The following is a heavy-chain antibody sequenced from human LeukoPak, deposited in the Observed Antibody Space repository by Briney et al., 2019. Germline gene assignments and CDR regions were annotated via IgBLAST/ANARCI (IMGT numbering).Heavy chain of an antibody. D-gene: IGHD3-22*01. J-gene: IGHJ4*02. Sequence: SETLSLTCTVSGGSISSGGYYWSWIRQPPGKGLEWIGYIYYTGSTNYNPSLKSRVTISVDTSKNQFSLRLSSVTAADTAVYCCAREAFYYDSSGHSRNGFVDYWGQGTLVTVSS. CDR3: AREAFYYDSSGHSRNGFVDY. V-gene: IGHV4-61*08. CDR1: GGSISSGGYY. CDR2: IYYTGST.